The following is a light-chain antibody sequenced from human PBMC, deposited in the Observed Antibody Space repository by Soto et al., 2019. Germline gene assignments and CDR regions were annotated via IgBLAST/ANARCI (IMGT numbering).Light chain of an antibody. Sequence: QSVLTQPPSVSGAPGQRVTISCTGSSSNIGAGYDVHWYQQFPGRAPKILIYGDTNRPSGVPDRFSGSKSGTSASLAITGLQAEDEADYLCQSFDSSLSGFAVFGGGTQLTVL. CDR1: SSNIGAGYD. CDR3: QSFDSSLSGFAV. J-gene: IGLJ7*01. V-gene: IGLV1-40*01. CDR2: GDT.